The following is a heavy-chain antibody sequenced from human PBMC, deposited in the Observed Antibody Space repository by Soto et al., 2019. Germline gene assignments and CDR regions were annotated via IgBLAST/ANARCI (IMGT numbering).Heavy chain of an antibody. J-gene: IGHJ3*02. CDR3: ARGLAARPVCAFDI. CDR1: GFSLSTSGVG. D-gene: IGHD6-6*01. Sequence: QGTLKESGPTLVKPTQTLTLTCSFSGFSLSTSGVGVVWIRQPPGKALEWLAHIYWSGDEHYRPSLKSRLSITKDTSKDQVVLTMTNIDPVDTATYYCARGLAARPVCAFDIWGQGTMVTVSS. V-gene: IGHV2-5*01. CDR2: IYWSGDE.